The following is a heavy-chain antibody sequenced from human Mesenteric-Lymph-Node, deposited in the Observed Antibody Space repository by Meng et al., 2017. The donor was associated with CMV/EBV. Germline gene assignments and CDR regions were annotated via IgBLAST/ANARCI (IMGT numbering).Heavy chain of an antibody. J-gene: IGHJ4*02. V-gene: IGHV1-2*02. CDR1: GYTFSVYY. CDR3: ARGNSGNFDY. D-gene: IGHD1-26*01. Sequence: ASVKVSCKASGYTFSVYYMHWLRQAPGQGLECMGWISPNNGDTNYAQKFQGRVTMTRDTSINAVYMELSRLTPDDTAVYYCARGNSGNFDYWGQGTLVTVSS. CDR2: ISPNNGDT.